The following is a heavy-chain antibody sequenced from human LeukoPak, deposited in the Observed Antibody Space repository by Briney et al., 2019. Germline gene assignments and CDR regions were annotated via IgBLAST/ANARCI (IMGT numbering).Heavy chain of an antibody. CDR3: ARPAVDTAMVGLYYYYMDV. CDR1: GFTFSDYY. Sequence: GGSLRLSCAASGFTFSDYYMSWIRQAPGKGLGWVSYISSSGSTIYYADSVKGRFTISRDNAKNSLYLQMNSLRAEDTAVYYCARPAVDTAMVGLYYYYMDVWGKGTTVTVSS. CDR2: ISSSGSTI. D-gene: IGHD5-18*01. V-gene: IGHV3-11*04. J-gene: IGHJ6*03.